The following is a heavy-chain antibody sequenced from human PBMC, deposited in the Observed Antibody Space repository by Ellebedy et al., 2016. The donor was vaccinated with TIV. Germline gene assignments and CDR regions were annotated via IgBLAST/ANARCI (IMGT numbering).Heavy chain of an antibody. V-gene: IGHV1-18*01. CDR2: ISAYNGNT. CDR1: GYTFTSYG. Sequence: AASVKVSCKASGYTFTSYGISWVRQAPGQGLEWMGWISAYNGNTNYAQKLQGRVTMTTDTSTSTAYMELRSLRSDDTAVYYCARDDYYDSSGYYYHFDYWGQGTLVTVSS. J-gene: IGHJ4*02. D-gene: IGHD3-22*01. CDR3: ARDDYYDSSGYYYHFDY.